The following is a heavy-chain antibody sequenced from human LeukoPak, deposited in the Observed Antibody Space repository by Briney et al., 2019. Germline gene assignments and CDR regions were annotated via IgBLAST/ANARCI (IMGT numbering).Heavy chain of an antibody. D-gene: IGHD2-2*02. V-gene: IGHV3-21*01. CDR3: ARGTLGYCSSTSCYTFDP. CDR1: GFTFSSYS. J-gene: IGHJ5*02. CDR2: ISSSSSYI. Sequence: GGSLRLSCAASGFTFSSYSMNWVRQAPGKGLEWVSSISSSSSYIYYADSVKGRFTISRDNAKNSLYLQMNSLRAEDTAVYYCARGTLGYCSSTSCYTFDPWGQGTLVTVSS.